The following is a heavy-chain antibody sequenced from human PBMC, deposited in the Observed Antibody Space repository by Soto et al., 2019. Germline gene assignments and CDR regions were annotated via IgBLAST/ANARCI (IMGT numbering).Heavy chain of an antibody. Sequence: GGSLRLSCVASGFTFSTSVIHWVRQAPDRGLEWVAVKSTDGGNKNHADSVKGRFTISRDNSKNTLFLQLDSLRAEDTGVYYCAREIASHEAFDIWGQGTMVTVSS. J-gene: IGHJ3*02. D-gene: IGHD2-15*01. CDR1: GFTFSTSV. CDR3: AREIASHEAFDI. CDR2: KSTDGGNK. V-gene: IGHV3-30*04.